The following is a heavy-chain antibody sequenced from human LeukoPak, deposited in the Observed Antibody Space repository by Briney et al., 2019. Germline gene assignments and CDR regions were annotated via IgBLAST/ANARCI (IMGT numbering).Heavy chain of an antibody. Sequence: SETLFLTCAVSGTSFTSYYWSWIRQSPEKGLEWIGEINHSGYTNNNPSLESRVTMSIDTSNNRFSLRLSSVTAADTAVYFCARMTTGHDYWGQGIQVTVSS. V-gene: IGHV4-34*01. CDR2: INHSGYT. CDR1: GTSFTSYY. J-gene: IGHJ4*02. CDR3: ARMTTGHDY. D-gene: IGHD4-17*01.